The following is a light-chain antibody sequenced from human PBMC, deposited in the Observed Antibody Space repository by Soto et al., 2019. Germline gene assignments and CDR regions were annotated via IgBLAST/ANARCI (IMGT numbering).Light chain of an antibody. Sequence: DIQVTQSPSSLSASVGDRVTITCRASQSMRTYLIWYHQRPVKPPKLLMHTASTLQTGVPSRFSGGGSGTDFTLTISSLQPEDFATYCCQQTYSTLDSFGQGTKLEIK. CDR2: TAS. CDR1: QSMRTY. V-gene: IGKV1-39*01. CDR3: QQTYSTLDS. J-gene: IGKJ2*03.